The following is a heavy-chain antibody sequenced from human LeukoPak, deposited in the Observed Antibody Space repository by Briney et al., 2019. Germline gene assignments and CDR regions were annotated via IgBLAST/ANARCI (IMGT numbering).Heavy chain of an antibody. CDR2: IYPGDSDT. CDR1: GYSFTSYW. J-gene: IGHJ6*02. Sequence: GESLKISCKGSGYSFTSYWVGWVRQMPGKGLEWMGIIYPGDSDTRYSPSFQGQVTISADKSISTAYLQWSSLKASDTAMYYCARHNDYGDYGAYYYGMDVWSQGTTVTVSS. D-gene: IGHD4-17*01. CDR3: ARHNDYGDYGAYYYGMDV. V-gene: IGHV5-51*01.